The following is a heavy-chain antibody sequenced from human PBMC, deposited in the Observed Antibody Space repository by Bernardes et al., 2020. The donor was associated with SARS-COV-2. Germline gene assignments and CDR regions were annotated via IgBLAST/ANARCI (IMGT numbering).Heavy chain of an antibody. CDR2: IYYSGST. V-gene: IGHV4-59*12. CDR1: GGSISSYY. CDR3: AREPNRGKSIAARKDYGMDV. Sequence: SETLSLTCTVSGGSISSYYWSWIRQPPGKGLEWIGYIYYSGSTNYNPSLKSRVTISVDTSKNQFSLKLSSVTAADTAVYYCAREPNRGKSIAARKDYGMDVWGQGTTVTVSS. D-gene: IGHD6-6*01. J-gene: IGHJ6*02.